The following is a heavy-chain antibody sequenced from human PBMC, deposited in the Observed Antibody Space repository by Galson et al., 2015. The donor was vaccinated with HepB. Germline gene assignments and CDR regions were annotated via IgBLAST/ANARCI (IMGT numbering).Heavy chain of an antibody. CDR3: TTDLIAAAGNWGPYNWFDP. CDR1: GFTFSNAW. V-gene: IGHV3-15*01. D-gene: IGHD6-13*01. J-gene: IGHJ5*02. CDR2: IKSKTDGGTT. Sequence: SLRLSCAASGFTFSNAWMSWVRQAPGKGLEWVGRIKSKTDGGTTDYAAPVKGRFTISRDDSKNTLYLQMNSLKTEDTAVYYCTTDLIAAAGNWGPYNWFDPWGQGTLVTVSS.